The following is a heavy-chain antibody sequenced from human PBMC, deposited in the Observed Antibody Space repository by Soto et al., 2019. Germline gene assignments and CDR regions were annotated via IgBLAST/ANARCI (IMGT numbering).Heavy chain of an antibody. Sequence: ISWVRQAPGQGLEWMGRISAYNSNTNYAQKIQGRDNKTTDTSTSTVYMELRSLRSDDMAVYYCARGGHYYYGMDVWGQGTTVTVSS. J-gene: IGHJ6*02. CDR3: ARGGHYYYGMDV. CDR2: ISAYNSNT. V-gene: IGHV1-18*03.